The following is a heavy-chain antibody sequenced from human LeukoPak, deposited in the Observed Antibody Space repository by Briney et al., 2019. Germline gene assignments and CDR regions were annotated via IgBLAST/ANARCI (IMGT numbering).Heavy chain of an antibody. D-gene: IGHD1-1*01. CDR3: AKVDYWSPENYLDS. Sequence: GGSLRLSCAASGFTFSSYAMSWVRQAPGKGLEWVSAISGSGDNTYYADSVKGRFTISRDNSKNTLYLQMNSLRAEDTAVYYCAKVDYWSPENYLDSWGQGTLVTVSS. V-gene: IGHV3-23*01. CDR1: GFTFSSYA. CDR2: ISGSGDNT. J-gene: IGHJ4*02.